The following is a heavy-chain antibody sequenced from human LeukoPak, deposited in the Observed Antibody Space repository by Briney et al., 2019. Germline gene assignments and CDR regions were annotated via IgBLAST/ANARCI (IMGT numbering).Heavy chain of an antibody. D-gene: IGHD6-19*01. J-gene: IGHJ4*02. Sequence: TGGSLRLSCTASGFTFSNFWMGWVRQAPGKGLEWVANIKQDETEKFYLGSVKGRFTISRDNAKNSLYLQMNSLRAEDTAVYYCARVLIGGLGYWGQGTLVTVSS. CDR3: ARVLIGGLGY. V-gene: IGHV3-7*03. CDR2: IKQDETEK. CDR1: GFTFSNFW.